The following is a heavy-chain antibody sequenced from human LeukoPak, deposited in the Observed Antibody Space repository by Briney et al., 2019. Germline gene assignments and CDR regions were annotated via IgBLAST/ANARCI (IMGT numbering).Heavy chain of an antibody. V-gene: IGHV1-18*01. J-gene: IGHJ5*02. D-gene: IGHD6-19*01. CDR3: ARSLGAVAGWFCFHP. Sequence: GAXVXXXXKXXXYTFTSYGISWVRQAPGXGLEWXGXXTAYNGNTNYAQKLQGRVTMTTDTSTSTAYMEVRRLRSDDTAVYYCARSLGAVAGWFCFHPWGQGTLLTVSS. CDR2: XTAYNGNT. CDR1: XYTFTSYG.